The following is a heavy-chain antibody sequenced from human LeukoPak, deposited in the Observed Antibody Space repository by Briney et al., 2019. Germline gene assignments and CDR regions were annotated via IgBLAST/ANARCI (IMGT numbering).Heavy chain of an antibody. D-gene: IGHD5-18*01. CDR2: ISGSGDTT. CDR1: RFTFSGYA. Sequence: PGGSLRLSCAASRFTFSGYAMNWVRQAPGKGLEWVSAISGSGDTTYYADSVKGRFTISRDNSKNTLYLQMNSLRAEDTALYYCTKLQGYTAMVYCYMDVWGKGTTVTVSS. CDR3: TKLQGYTAMVYCYMDV. V-gene: IGHV3-23*01. J-gene: IGHJ6*03.